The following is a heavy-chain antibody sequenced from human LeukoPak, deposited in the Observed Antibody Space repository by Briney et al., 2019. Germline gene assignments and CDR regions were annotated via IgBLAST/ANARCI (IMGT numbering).Heavy chain of an antibody. J-gene: IGHJ4*02. CDR2: ISYDGSNK. Sequence: GGSLRLSCAASGFTFSSYGMHWVRQAPGKGLEWVAVISYDGSNKYYADSVKGRFTISRDNSKNTLYLQMNSLRAEDTAVYYCARAETRVVPAAPFDYWGQGTLVTVSS. CDR3: ARAETRVVPAAPFDY. V-gene: IGHV3-30*03. D-gene: IGHD2-2*01. CDR1: GFTFSSYG.